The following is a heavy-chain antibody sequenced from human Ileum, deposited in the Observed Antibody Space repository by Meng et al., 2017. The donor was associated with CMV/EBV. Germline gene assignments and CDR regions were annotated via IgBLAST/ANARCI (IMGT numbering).Heavy chain of an antibody. CDR2: IYTSGTT. V-gene: IGHV4-4*07. D-gene: IGHD3-10*01. CDR3: ARNYGSGNWNFFHY. Sequence: LQVSGPGLVKTSETLSLTCYVSGGSISNYYWSWIRQPAGKGLEWIAHIYTSGTTNYNPSLKSQVTMSVDTSRNQFSLKLTSVTAADTAVYYCARNYGSGNWNFFHYWGQGTLVTVSS. CDR1: GGSISNYY. J-gene: IGHJ4*02.